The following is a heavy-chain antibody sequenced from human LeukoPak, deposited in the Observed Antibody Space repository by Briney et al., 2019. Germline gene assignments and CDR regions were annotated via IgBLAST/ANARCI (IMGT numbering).Heavy chain of an antibody. V-gene: IGHV1-24*01. CDR1: GYTLTELS. J-gene: IGHJ4*02. CDR2: FDPEDGET. Sequence: ASVKVSCKVYGYTLTELSMHWVRQAPGKGLEWIGRFDPEDGETIYAQKFQGRVTMTEDTSTDTAYMELSSLRSEDTAVYYCATDPTYYYDSSGYYYSDYWGQGTLVTVSS. CDR3: ATDPTYYYDSSGYYYSDY. D-gene: IGHD3-22*01.